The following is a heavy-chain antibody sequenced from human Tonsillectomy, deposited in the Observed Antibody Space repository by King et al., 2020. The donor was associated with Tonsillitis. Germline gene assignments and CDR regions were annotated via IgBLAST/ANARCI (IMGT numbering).Heavy chain of an antibody. CDR2: IYPGDSDT. J-gene: IGHJ6*03. V-gene: IGHV5-51*01. Sequence: GQLVQSGAEVKKPGESLKISCKGSGYRFTSYWIGWVRQMPGKGLEWMGIIYPGDSDTRYSPSFQGQVTISADKSISTAYLQWSSLKASDTAIYYCARSCSDDSCYLSAPSGTYYYMDVWGKGTTVTVSS. CDR1: GYRFTSYW. CDR3: ARSCSDDSCYLSAPSGTYYYMDV. D-gene: IGHD2-15*01.